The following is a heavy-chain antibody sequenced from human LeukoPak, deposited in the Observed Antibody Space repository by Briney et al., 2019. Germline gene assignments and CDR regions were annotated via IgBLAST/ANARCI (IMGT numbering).Heavy chain of an antibody. CDR2: IWYDGSNI. V-gene: IGHV3-33*01. CDR3: ARGRTDSSVYYFDY. CDR1: GFTLSSYG. Sequence: PGGSLRLSCAASGFTLSSYGMHWVRQAPGKGLEWLAVIWYDGSNIYYADSVKGRFAISRDNSKNTMYLQMNSLRAEDTAVYYCARGRTDSSVYYFDYWGQGTLVTVSS. D-gene: IGHD3-22*01. J-gene: IGHJ4*02.